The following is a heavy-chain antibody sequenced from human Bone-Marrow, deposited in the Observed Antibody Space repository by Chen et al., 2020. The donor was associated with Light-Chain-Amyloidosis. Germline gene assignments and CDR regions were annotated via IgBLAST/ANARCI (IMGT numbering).Heavy chain of an antibody. V-gene: IGHV1-46*01. Sequence: QVQLVQSGAEMKKPGASVKLSCKSSGNTFTTFFMHWVRQATGQGLAWMGVIHPGSGDTNYAHKIQGRFTMTRDTSTSTVYMELSSLRSEDTAMYYCARDRFAFDSWGQGTMVTVSS. J-gene: IGHJ3*01. CDR3: ARDRFAFDS. CDR1: GNTFTTFF. CDR2: IHPGSGDT.